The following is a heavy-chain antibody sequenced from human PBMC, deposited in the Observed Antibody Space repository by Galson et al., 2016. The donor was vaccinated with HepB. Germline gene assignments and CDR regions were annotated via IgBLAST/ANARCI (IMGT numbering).Heavy chain of an antibody. J-gene: IGHJ4*01. D-gene: IGHD4-11*01. CDR3: AATTVGSGGTRRFDH. V-gene: IGHV3-7*02. Sequence: SLRLSCAGSGFIVSDNYMSWVRQTPGKGLEWVANVSPNGGEEYYVDSVKGRFTISRDNAGTSLFLQMDSLRVDDTAVYYCAATTVGSGGTRRFDHWGHGILVTVSS. CDR2: VSPNGGEE. CDR1: GFIVSDNY.